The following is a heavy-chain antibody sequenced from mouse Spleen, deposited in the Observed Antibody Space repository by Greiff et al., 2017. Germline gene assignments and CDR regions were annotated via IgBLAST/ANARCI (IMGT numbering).Heavy chain of an antibody. V-gene: IGHV1-20*01. CDR1: GYSFTGYF. Sequence: VQLKESGPELVKPGDSVKISCKASGYSFTGYFMNWVMQSHGKSLEWIGRINPYNGDTFYNQKFKGKATLTVDKSSSTAHMELRSLTSEDSAVYYCARSYYGNYNYAMDYWGQGTSVTVSS. CDR2: INPYNGDT. CDR3: ARSYYGNYNYAMDY. D-gene: IGHD2-10*01. J-gene: IGHJ4*01.